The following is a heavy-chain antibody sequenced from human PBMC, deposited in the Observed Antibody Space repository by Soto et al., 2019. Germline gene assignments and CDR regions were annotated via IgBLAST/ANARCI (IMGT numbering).Heavy chain of an antibody. Sequence: SETLSLTCTVSGASVSSGIHYWSWIRQPPGKGLEWIGYISHTGTTNYNPSLKSRVTISADTSRYQFSLKMNSVTAADTAVYYCAAAPRYWGQGTLVTVSS. D-gene: IGHD2-15*01. CDR2: ISHTGTT. CDR3: AAAPRY. CDR1: GASVSSGIHY. V-gene: IGHV4-61*01. J-gene: IGHJ4*02.